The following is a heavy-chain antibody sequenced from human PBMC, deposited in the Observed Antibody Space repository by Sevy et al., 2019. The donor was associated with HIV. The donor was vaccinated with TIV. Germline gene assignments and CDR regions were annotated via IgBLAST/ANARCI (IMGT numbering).Heavy chain of an antibody. V-gene: IGHV3-23*01. CDR2: ISRSGGRT. CDR3: AKEGLRPYDSSSYYAGPDAFHI. D-gene: IGHD3-22*01. J-gene: IGHJ3*02. Sequence: GGSLRLSCAASGFTFSSYGMSWVRQAPGKGLEWVSAISRSGGRTYYADSVKGRFTISRDNSKNTLYLQMNSVRAEDTAVHYCAKEGLRPYDSSSYYAGPDAFHIWGQGTMVTVSS. CDR1: GFTFSSYG.